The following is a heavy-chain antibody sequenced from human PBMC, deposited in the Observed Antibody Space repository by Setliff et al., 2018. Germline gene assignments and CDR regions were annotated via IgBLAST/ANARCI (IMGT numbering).Heavy chain of an antibody. Sequence: SETLSLTCTVSGGSISSGGYYWSWIRQHPGKGLEWIGYIYYSGGAYYNPSLKSRVTISVDTSKNQFSLKLNSVAAADTAVYYCARNRQLATRLYWGQGTLATVSS. CDR3: ARNRQLATRLY. D-gene: IGHD6-13*01. J-gene: IGHJ4*02. V-gene: IGHV4-31*03. CDR1: GGSISSGGYY. CDR2: IYYSGGA.